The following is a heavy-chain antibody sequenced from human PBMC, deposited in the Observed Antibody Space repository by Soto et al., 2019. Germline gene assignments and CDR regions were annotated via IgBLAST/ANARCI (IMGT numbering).Heavy chain of an antibody. Sequence: DVQLLESGGGLVQPGGSLRLSCAASGFTFSSYAMSWVRQAPGKGLAWVSSLTGSGGSTYYADSVKGRFTISRDNSRDTLFLQMNSWRAEEPAVYYCGGGGTSGNYAFDIWGQGTLVTVSS. D-gene: IGHD2-8*01. V-gene: IGHV3-23*01. J-gene: IGHJ3*02. CDR1: GFTFSSYA. CDR3: GGGGTSGNYAFDI. CDR2: LTGSGGST.